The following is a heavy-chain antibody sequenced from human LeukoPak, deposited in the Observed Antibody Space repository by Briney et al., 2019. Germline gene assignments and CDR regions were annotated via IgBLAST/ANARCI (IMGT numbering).Heavy chain of an antibody. CDR1: GFTFSSYG. CDR3: AKGVAVAGTHAFDI. V-gene: IGHV3-33*06. J-gene: IGHJ3*02. Sequence: PGGSLRLPCAASGFTFSSYGMHWVRQAPGKGLEWVAVIWYDGSNKYSADSVKGRFTISRDNSENTLYLQMNSLRAEDTAVYYCAKGVAVAGTHAFDIWGQGTMVTVSS. D-gene: IGHD6-19*01. CDR2: IWYDGSNK.